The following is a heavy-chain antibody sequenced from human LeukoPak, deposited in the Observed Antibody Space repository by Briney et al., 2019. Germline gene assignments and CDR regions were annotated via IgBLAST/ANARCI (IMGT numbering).Heavy chain of an antibody. CDR2: IYTSGST. CDR1: GGSISSSSYS. Sequence: SETLSLTCTVSGGSISSSSYSWSWIRQPAGKGLEWIGRIYTSGSTNYNPSLKSRVTMSVDTSKNQSSLKLSSVPAADTAVYYCARAPHSGSYSYFDYWGQGTLVTVSS. V-gene: IGHV4-61*02. CDR3: ARAPHSGSYSYFDY. J-gene: IGHJ4*02. D-gene: IGHD1-26*01.